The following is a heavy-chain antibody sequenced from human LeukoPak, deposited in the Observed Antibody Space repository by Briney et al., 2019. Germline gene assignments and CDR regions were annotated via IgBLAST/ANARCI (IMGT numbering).Heavy chain of an antibody. CDR3: ARAGYYDILTGPSDY. D-gene: IGHD3-9*01. CDR2: ISSSSSYI. CDR1: GFTFSSYS. J-gene: IGHJ4*02. Sequence: GGSLRLSCAASGFTFSSYSMNWVRQAPGKGLEWVSSISSSSSYIYYADSVKGRFTISRDNAKNSLYLQMNSLRAEDTAVYYCARAGYYDILTGPSDYWGQGTLVTVSS. V-gene: IGHV3-21*01.